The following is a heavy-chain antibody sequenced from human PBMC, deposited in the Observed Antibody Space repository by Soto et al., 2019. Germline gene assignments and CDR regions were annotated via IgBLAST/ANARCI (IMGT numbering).Heavy chain of an antibody. D-gene: IGHD5-18*01. CDR1: GGSINSGGYC. Sequence: QVQLQESGPGLVKPSQTLSLTCTVSGGSINSGGYCWSWIRQHPGKGLEWIGCISYGGSTPYNASLKSRVTITVDTSKNHFSLKLSSVTAADTAVYSCSRGILAWGQGTLITGSS. CDR3: SRGILA. CDR2: ISYGGST. V-gene: IGHV4-31*03. J-gene: IGHJ5*02.